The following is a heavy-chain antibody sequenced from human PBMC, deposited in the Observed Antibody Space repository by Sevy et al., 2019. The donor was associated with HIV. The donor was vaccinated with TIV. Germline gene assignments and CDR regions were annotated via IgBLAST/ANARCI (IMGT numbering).Heavy chain of an antibody. J-gene: IGHJ4*02. CDR1: GFSFSGYA. D-gene: IGHD1-26*01. Sequence: GGSLRLSCAASGFSFSGYAIHWVRQAPGKGLEWVAVISFDGSNKYYADSVKGRFTISRDNSKNTLFLQMNSLRAEDTAVYYCAKEGAYSYTTYFHYWGQGTVVTVSS. CDR2: ISFDGSNK. V-gene: IGHV3-30*18. CDR3: AKEGAYSYTTYFHY.